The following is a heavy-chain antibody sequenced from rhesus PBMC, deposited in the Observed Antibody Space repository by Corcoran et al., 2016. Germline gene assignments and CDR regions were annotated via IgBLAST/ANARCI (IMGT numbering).Heavy chain of an antibody. J-gene: IGHJ4*01. CDR1: GGSISSSY. V-gene: IGHV4-169*02. D-gene: IGHD2-15*01. CDR3: ARDRGYCSSTYCSSGYFDY. CDR2: IYGSGSST. Sequence: QLQLQESGPGLVKPSETLSVTCAVSGGSISSSYWSWIRQAPGKGLEWIGYIYGSGSSTNYNPSLKSRVTLSVDTSKNQISLKLSSVTTADTAVYYCARDRGYCSSTYCSSGYFDYWGQGVLVTVSS.